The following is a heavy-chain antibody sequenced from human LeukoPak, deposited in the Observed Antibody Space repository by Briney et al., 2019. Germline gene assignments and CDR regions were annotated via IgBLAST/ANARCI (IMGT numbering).Heavy chain of an antibody. D-gene: IGHD6-6*01. V-gene: IGHV3-21*01. Sequence: PGGSLRLSCAASGFTFSSYSMNWVRQAPGKGLEWVSSISSSSSYIYYADSVKGRFTISRDNAKNSLYLQMNSLRAEDTAVCYCARGSYSSSSWYFDYWGQGTLVTVSS. J-gene: IGHJ4*02. CDR3: ARGSYSSSSWYFDY. CDR1: GFTFSSYS. CDR2: ISSSSSYI.